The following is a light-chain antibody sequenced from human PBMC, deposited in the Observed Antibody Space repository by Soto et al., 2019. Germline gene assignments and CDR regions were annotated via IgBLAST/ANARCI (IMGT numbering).Light chain of an antibody. CDR3: QSYDSSLSAV. Sequence: QSVLTQPPSVSGAPGQRVTISCTGSSSNIGAGYDVHWYQQLPGTARKLLIYGNSNRPSGVPDRFSGSKSGTSASLAITGLQAEDEADYYCQSYDSSLSAVFGGGTKVTVL. V-gene: IGLV1-40*01. CDR1: SSNIGAGYD. CDR2: GNS. J-gene: IGLJ2*01.